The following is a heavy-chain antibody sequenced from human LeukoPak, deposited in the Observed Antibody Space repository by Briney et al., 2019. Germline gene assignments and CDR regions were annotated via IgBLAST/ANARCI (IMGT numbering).Heavy chain of an antibody. Sequence: SETLSLTCTVSGASMNSSNWWSWVRQSPGKGLEWIGEIYRSGSTNYNPSLKSRVTISLDKSQNQFSLKVASVTAADTAVYYCARESSPRGYGNAGWGQGTLVTVSS. J-gene: IGHJ4*02. CDR2: IYRSGST. V-gene: IGHV4-4*02. CDR1: GASMNSSNW. CDR3: ARESSPRGYGNAG. D-gene: IGHD5-12*01.